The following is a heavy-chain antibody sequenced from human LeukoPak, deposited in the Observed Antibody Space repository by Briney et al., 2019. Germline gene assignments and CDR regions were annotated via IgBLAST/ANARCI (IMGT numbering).Heavy chain of an antibody. Sequence: GRSLRLSCAASGFTSNSYAMHWVRQAPGKGLEWVAVISYDGSNKYYADSVKGRFTISRDNSKNTLYLQMNSLRAEDTAVYYCARGTTGTTGAVSYFDYWGQGTLVTVSS. CDR1: GFTSNSYA. CDR3: ARGTTGTTGAVSYFDY. V-gene: IGHV3-30*04. D-gene: IGHD1-1*01. J-gene: IGHJ4*02. CDR2: ISYDGSNK.